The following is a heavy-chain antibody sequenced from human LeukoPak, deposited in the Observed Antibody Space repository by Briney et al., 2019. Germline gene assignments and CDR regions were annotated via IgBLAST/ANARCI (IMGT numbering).Heavy chain of an antibody. CDR3: AKDSPFHYGPEI. Sequence: PGGSLRLSCAASGFTFSNNDMSWVRQAPGKGLEWVSAVSASGGNTYYADSVKGRFTISRDNLKNTLFLQTSSLRAEDTAIYYCAKDSPFHYGPEIWGQGTMVTVSS. V-gene: IGHV3-23*01. CDR1: GFTFSNND. CDR2: VSASGGNT. D-gene: IGHD3-10*01. J-gene: IGHJ3*02.